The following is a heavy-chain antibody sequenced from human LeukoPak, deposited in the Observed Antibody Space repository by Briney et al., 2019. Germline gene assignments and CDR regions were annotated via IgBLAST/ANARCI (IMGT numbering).Heavy chain of an antibody. D-gene: IGHD6-6*01. J-gene: IGHJ4*02. CDR3: ARDFESSSDRFIGFDY. CDR2: TYYRSKWYN. Sequence: SQTLSLTCAISGDSVSSNSAAWNWVRQSPSRVLEWLGRTYYRSKWYNDYAVSVKSRITINPDTSKNQFSLQLNSVTPEDTAVYYCARDFESSSDRFIGFDYWGQGTLVTVSS. CDR1: GDSVSSNSAA. V-gene: IGHV6-1*01.